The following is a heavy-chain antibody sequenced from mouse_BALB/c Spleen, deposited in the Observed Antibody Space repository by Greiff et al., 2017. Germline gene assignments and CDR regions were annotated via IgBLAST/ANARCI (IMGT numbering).Heavy chain of an antibody. V-gene: IGHV14-3*02. J-gene: IGHJ4*01. CDR1: GFNIKDTY. CDR2: IDPANGNT. CDR3: ARSSYGTGMDY. D-gene: IGHD1-2*01. Sequence: EVQVVESGAELVKPGASVKLSCTASGFNIKDTYMHWVKQRPEQGLEWIGRIDPANGNTKYDPKFQGKATITADTSSNTAYLQLSSLTSEDTAVYYCARSSYGTGMDYWGQGTSVTVSS.